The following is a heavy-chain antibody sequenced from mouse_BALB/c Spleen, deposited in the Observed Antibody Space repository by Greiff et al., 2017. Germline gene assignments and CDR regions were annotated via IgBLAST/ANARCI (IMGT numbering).Heavy chain of an antibody. CDR3: TREGRNYAMDY. CDR1: GYTFTSYW. V-gene: IGHV1S22*01. Sequence: KQPGSELVRPGASVKLSCKASGYTFTSYWMHWVKQRPGQGLEWIGNIYPGSGSTNYDEKFKSKATLTVDTSSSTAYMQLSSLTSEDSAVYYCTREGRNYAMDYWGQGTSVTVSS. J-gene: IGHJ4*01. D-gene: IGHD3-3*01. CDR2: IYPGSGST.